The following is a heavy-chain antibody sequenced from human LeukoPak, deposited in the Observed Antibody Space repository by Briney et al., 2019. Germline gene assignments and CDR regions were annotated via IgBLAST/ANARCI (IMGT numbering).Heavy chain of an antibody. CDR3: AHPRDFWSGYDAFDI. Sequence: ASVKVSCKASGYTFTGYYMHWVRQAPGQGLEWMGWINPNSGGTNYAQKFQGRVTMTRDTSISTAYMELSRLRSDDTAVYYCAHPRDFWSGYDAFDIWGQGTMVTVSS. CDR2: INPNSGGT. CDR1: GYTFTGYY. D-gene: IGHD3-3*01. V-gene: IGHV1-2*02. J-gene: IGHJ3*02.